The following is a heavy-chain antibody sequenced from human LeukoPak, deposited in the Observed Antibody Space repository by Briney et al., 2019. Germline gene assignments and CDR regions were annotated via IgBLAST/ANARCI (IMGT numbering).Heavy chain of an antibody. V-gene: IGHV3-30*18. D-gene: IGHD2-21*01. J-gene: IGHJ4*02. Sequence: PGGSLRLSCAASGFTFSDYYMSWIRQAPGKGLEWVAVISYDGSNKYYADSVKGRFTISRDNSKNTLYLQMNSLRAEDTAVYYCAKDSVVNYFDYWGQGTLVTVSS. CDR1: GFTFSDYY. CDR3: AKDSVVNYFDY. CDR2: ISYDGSNK.